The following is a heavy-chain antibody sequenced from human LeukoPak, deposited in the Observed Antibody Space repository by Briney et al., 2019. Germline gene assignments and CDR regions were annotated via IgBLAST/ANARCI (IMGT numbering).Heavy chain of an antibody. Sequence: SETLSLTCTVSGYSISSGYYWGWIRQPPGKGLEWIGSIYHSGSTYYNPSLKSRVTISVDTSKNQFSLKLSSVTAADTAVYYCARDVVVAARGDWFDPWGQGTLVTVSS. D-gene: IGHD2-15*01. CDR3: ARDVVVAARGDWFDP. V-gene: IGHV4-38-2*02. CDR2: IYHSGST. J-gene: IGHJ5*02. CDR1: GYSISSGYY.